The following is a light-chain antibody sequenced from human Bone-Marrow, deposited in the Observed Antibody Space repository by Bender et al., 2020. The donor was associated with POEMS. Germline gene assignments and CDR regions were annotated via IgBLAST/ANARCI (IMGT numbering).Light chain of an antibody. CDR1: SSNIGTNP. J-gene: IGLJ7*01. V-gene: IGLV1-44*01. CDR2: INN. CDR3: SSYTSSRTAV. Sequence: QSVLTQPPSASGTPGQRVTISCSGSSSNIGTNPVNWYQQLPGTAPKLLIYINNQRPSGVSDRFSGAKSGNTASLTISGLQAEDEAEYYCSSYTSSRTAVFGGGTQVTVL.